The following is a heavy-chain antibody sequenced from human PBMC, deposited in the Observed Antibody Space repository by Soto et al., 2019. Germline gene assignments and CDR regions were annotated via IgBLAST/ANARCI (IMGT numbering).Heavy chain of an antibody. D-gene: IGHD3-10*01. CDR2: INHSGST. V-gene: IGHV4-34*01. Sequence: SETLSLTCAVYGGSFSGYYWSWIRQPPGKGLEWIGEINHSGSTNYNPSLKSRVTISVDTSKNQFSLKLSSVTAADTAVYYCARDSKPYYYGSGSPIYYYHGMDVWGQGTTVTVSS. CDR1: GGSFSGYY. J-gene: IGHJ6*02. CDR3: ARDSKPYYYGSGSPIYYYHGMDV.